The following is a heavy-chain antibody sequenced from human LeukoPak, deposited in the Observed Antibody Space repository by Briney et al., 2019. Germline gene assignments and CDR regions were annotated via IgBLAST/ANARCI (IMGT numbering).Heavy chain of an antibody. Sequence: GRSLRLSCAASGFTFSDYYMSWIRQAPGKGLEWVSYISSSGSTIYYADSVKGRFTISRDNAKNSLYLQMNSLRAEDTAVYYCARSTSSWYYSSFDYWGQGTLVTVSS. V-gene: IGHV3-11*01. CDR1: GFTFSDYY. CDR3: ARSTSSWYYSSFDY. D-gene: IGHD6-13*01. J-gene: IGHJ4*02. CDR2: ISSSGSTI.